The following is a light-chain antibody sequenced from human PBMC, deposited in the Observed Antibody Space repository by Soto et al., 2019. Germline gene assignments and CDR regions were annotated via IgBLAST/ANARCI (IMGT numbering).Light chain of an antibody. CDR2: DAS. V-gene: IGKV1-5*01. J-gene: IGKJ1*01. CDR1: QNIRSR. CDR3: QQYHSYWT. Sequence: DFQMTQSPSTLSASQGDRVGITCRASQNIRSRLAWFQQKPGQAPQLLIYDASSLESGVPQRLSGSGSGTEFTLTIRSLKTDDFSTYYCQQYHSYWTFGQGTKVDIK.